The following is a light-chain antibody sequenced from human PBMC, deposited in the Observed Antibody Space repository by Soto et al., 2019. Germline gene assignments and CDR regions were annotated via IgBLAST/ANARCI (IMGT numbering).Light chain of an antibody. Sequence: DIVLTQSPGTLSLSPGERATLSCRASQRISSNYLGWYQQKPGQAPRLLIYAASSRATGIPDRFRGSGSGTEFTLTISSLQSEDFAVYYCQQYSNWPLTFGGGTKADIK. CDR1: QRISSNY. V-gene: IGKV3-20*01. CDR3: QQYSNWPLT. J-gene: IGKJ4*01. CDR2: AAS.